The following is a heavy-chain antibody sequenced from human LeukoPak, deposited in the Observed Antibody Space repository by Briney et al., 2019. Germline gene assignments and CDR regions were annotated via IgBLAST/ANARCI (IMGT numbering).Heavy chain of an antibody. D-gene: IGHD3/OR15-3a*01. Sequence: ASVKVSCKASGYTFTSYGINWVRQARGQGLEWMGWISAYNGNTNYAQKFQGRVTMTTDTSTSTAYMELSRLRSDDTAVYYCARDLDGRFDYWGQGTLVTVSS. J-gene: IGHJ4*02. CDR2: ISAYNGNT. V-gene: IGHV1-18*01. CDR1: GYTFTSYG. CDR3: ARDLDGRFDY.